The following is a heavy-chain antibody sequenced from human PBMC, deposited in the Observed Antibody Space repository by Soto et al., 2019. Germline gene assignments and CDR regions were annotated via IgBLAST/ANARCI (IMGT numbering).Heavy chain of an antibody. J-gene: IGHJ5*02. D-gene: IGHD5-18*01. V-gene: IGHV3-53*01. CDR3: ARANVDTALQNWLDP. CDR2: IYSGGGT. CDR1: GFSVSSNP. Sequence: GALRLSCAASGFSVSSNPMSWVRQAPGKGLEWISVIYSGGGTYYADSVKGRFTISRDNSKNTLDLQMNRLRAEDTAVYYCARANVDTALQNWLDPWGQGTLVTVSS.